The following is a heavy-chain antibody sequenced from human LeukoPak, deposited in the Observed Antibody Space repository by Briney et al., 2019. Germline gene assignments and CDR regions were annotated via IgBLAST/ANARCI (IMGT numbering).Heavy chain of an antibody. V-gene: IGHV1-69*05. Sequence: SVKVSCKASGGTFSSYAISWVRQAPGQGLEWMGGIIPIFGTANYAQKFQGRVMITTDESTSTAYMELSSLRSEDTAVYYCARSGTPYYYYYMDVWGKGTTVTVSS. CDR3: ARSGTPYYYYYMDV. CDR2: IIPIFGTA. CDR1: GGTFSSYA. D-gene: IGHD1-1*01. J-gene: IGHJ6*03.